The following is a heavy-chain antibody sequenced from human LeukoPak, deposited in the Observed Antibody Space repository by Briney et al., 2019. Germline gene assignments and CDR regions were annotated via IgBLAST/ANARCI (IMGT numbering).Heavy chain of an antibody. V-gene: IGHV4-61*02. D-gene: IGHD4-11*01. J-gene: IGHJ6*03. Sequence: PSETLSLTCTVSGGSISSGSYYWSWIRQPAGKGLEWVGRIYTSGITNYNPSLKSRVTISVDTSKNQFSLKLSSVTAADTAVYYCARSDYSNYYYYMDVWGKGTTVTVSS. CDR3: ARSDYSNYYYYMDV. CDR2: IYTSGIT. CDR1: GGSISSGSYY.